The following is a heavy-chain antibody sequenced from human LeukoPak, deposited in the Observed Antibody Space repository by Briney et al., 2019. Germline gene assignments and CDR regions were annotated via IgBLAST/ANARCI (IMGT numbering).Heavy chain of an antibody. D-gene: IGHD6-13*01. CDR2: ISSSGSTI. Sequence: PGGSLRLSCAASGFTFSDYYISWIRQAPGKGLEWVSYISSSGSTIYYADSVKGRFTISRDNAKNSLYLQMNSLRAEDTAVYYCAGDPHSSSIDYWGQGTLVTVSS. V-gene: IGHV3-11*01. CDR1: GFTFSDYY. J-gene: IGHJ4*02. CDR3: AGDPHSSSIDY.